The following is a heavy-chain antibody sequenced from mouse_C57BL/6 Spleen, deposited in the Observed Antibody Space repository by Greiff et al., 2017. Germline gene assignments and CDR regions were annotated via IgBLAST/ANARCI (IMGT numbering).Heavy chain of an antibody. Sequence: VQLQQSGAELVKPGASVKISCKASGYAFSSYWMNWVKQRPGKGLEWIGQIYPGDGDTNYNGKFKGKATLTADKSSSTAYMQLSSLTSEDSAVYFCARYYYGSSPYWYFDVWGKGTTVTVSS. J-gene: IGHJ1*03. CDR2: IYPGDGDT. CDR1: GYAFSSYW. CDR3: ARYYYGSSPYWYFDV. D-gene: IGHD1-1*01. V-gene: IGHV1-80*01.